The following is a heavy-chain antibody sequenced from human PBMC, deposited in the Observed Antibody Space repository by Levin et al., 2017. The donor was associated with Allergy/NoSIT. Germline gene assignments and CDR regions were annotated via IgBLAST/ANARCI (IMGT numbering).Heavy chain of an antibody. CDR3: ARGDTEWGDQRRDDAFDI. J-gene: IGHJ3*02. Sequence: GESLKISCKGSGYSFTNYWIGWVRQMPGKGLEWMGIIYPGDSDTRYSPSFQGQVTISADKSISTAYLQWSRLKASDTAMYYCARGDTEWGDQRRDDAFDIWGQGTMVTVSS. CDR2: IYPGDSDT. V-gene: IGHV5-51*01. CDR1: GYSFTNYW. D-gene: IGHD3-16*01.